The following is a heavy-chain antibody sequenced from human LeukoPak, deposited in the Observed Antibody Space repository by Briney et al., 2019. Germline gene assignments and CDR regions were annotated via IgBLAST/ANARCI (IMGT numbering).Heavy chain of an antibody. CDR3: ARESGYFDY. CDR1: GGSFSGYY. D-gene: IGHD3-10*01. Sequence: PSETLSLTCAVYGGSFSGYYWSWIRQPPGKGLEWIGEINHSGSTNYNPSLKSRVTISVDTSKNQFSLKLSSVTAADTAVYYCARESGYFDYCGHGNLVTGSS. V-gene: IGHV4-34*01. CDR2: INHSGST. J-gene: IGHJ4*01.